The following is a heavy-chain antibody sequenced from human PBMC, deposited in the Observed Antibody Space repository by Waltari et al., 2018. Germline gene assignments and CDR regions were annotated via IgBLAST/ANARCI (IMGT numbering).Heavy chain of an antibody. D-gene: IGHD6-19*01. V-gene: IGHV4-59*11. CDR3: ASIAVAGVSYYYGMDV. Sequence: QVQLQESGPGLVKPSQTLSLTCTVSGGSISSHYWSWIRQPPGKGLEWIGYIYYSGRTNYNPSLKSRVTISVDTSKNQFSLKLSSVTAADTAVYYCASIAVAGVSYYYGMDVWGQGTTVTVSS. CDR2: IYYSGRT. J-gene: IGHJ6*02. CDR1: GGSISSHY.